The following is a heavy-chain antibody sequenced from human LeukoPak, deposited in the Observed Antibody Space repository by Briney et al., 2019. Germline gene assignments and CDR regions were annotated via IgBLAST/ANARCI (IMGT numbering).Heavy chain of an antibody. D-gene: IGHD3-3*01. CDR3: ARVEWTTTLIAPDAFDI. Sequence: SVKVSCKASGGTFSSHTISWVRQAPGQGLEWMGRIIPILGIANYAQKFQGRVTITADKSTSTAYMELSSLRSEDTAVYYCARVEWTTTLIAPDAFDIWGQGTMVTVSS. CDR1: GGTFSSHT. J-gene: IGHJ3*02. CDR2: IIPILGIA. V-gene: IGHV1-69*02.